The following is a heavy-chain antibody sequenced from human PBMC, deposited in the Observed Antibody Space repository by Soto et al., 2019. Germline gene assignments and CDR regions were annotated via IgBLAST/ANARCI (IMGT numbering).Heavy chain of an antibody. J-gene: IGHJ3*02. CDR2: INPTGGST. Sequence: EASVKVSCKASGYTFTSYYMHWVRQAPGQGLQWMGIINPTGGSTSYAQKFQGRVTMTSDTSTSTVYMELSRLISEDTAVYYCARANIYYDSSGYRKDAFDIWGQGTKVTVSS. CDR1: GYTFTSYY. CDR3: ARANIYYDSSGYRKDAFDI. D-gene: IGHD3-22*01. V-gene: IGHV1-46*01.